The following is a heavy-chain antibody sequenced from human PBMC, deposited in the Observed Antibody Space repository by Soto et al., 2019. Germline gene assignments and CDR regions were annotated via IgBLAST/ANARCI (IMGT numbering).Heavy chain of an antibody. V-gene: IGHV2-5*02. CDR3: AHRFRSGNYYGLDV. D-gene: IGHD3-10*01. CDR1: GFSLSTSGVG. CDR2: IYLDDDK. J-gene: IGHJ6*02. Sequence: QITLKESGPTLVKPTQTLTLTCTFSGFSLSTSGVGVGWIRQPPGKALEGLALIYLDDDKRYSPSLKSRVTISRDTSKNQVVLTMTNMDPVDTATYYCAHRFRSGNYYGLDVWGQGTTVTVSS.